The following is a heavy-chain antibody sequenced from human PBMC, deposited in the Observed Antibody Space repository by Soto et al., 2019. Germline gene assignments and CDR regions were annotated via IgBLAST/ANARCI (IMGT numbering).Heavy chain of an antibody. J-gene: IGHJ5*02. V-gene: IGHV3-30*18. CDR1: GFTFSSYG. CDR3: AKESSWYWFDP. CDR2: ISYDGSNK. Sequence: QVQLVESGGGVVQPGRSLRLSCAASGFTFSSYGMHWVRQAPGKGLEWVAVISYDGSNKYYADSVMGRFTISRDNSKNTLYLQMNSLRAEDTAVYYCAKESSWYWFDPWGQGTLVTVSS. D-gene: IGHD6-13*01.